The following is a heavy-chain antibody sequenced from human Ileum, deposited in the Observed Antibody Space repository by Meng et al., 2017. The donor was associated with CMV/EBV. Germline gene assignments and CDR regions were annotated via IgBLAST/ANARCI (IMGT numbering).Heavy chain of an antibody. CDR1: GFAFSSYS. V-gene: IGHV3-48*04. CDR2: ISSGDTK. Sequence: GESLKISCAASGFAFSSYSMNWVRQAPGKGLEWVSYISSGDTKSYADSLKGRFIISRDNAKNSLYLQMNSLRVQDTALYYCARDRMGGSYGYYGMDVWGQGTTVTVSS. D-gene: IGHD1-26*01. CDR3: ARDRMGGSYGYYGMDV. J-gene: IGHJ6*02.